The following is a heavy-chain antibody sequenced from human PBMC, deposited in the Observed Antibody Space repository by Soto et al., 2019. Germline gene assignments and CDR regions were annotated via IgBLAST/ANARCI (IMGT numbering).Heavy chain of an antibody. J-gene: IGHJ4*02. CDR3: GRVFGSGYGSGRPPFDY. V-gene: IGHV3-21*01. CDR2: ISSSSSYI. D-gene: IGHD3-10*01. Sequence: EVQLVESGGGLVKPGGSLRLSCAASGFTFSSYSMNWVRQAPGKGLEWVSSISSSSSYIYYADSVKGRFTISRDNAKNSPFLKMNRLRGEETAVYFCGRVFGSGYGSGRPPFDYWGQGTLVTVSS. CDR1: GFTFSSYS.